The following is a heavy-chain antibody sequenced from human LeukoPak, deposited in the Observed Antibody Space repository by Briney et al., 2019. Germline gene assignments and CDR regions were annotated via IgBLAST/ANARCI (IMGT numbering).Heavy chain of an antibody. J-gene: IGHJ4*02. D-gene: IGHD3-3*01. CDR3: ARTYDFWSGYSSHFDC. V-gene: IGHV4-30-4*08. CDR2: IYYSGST. Sequence: SQTLSLTCTVSGGSISSGDYYWSWIRQPPGKGLEWIGYIYYSGSTYYNPSLKSRVTISVDTSKNQFSLKLNSVTAADTAVYYCARTYDFWSGYSSHFDCWGQGTLVTVSS. CDR1: GGSISSGDYY.